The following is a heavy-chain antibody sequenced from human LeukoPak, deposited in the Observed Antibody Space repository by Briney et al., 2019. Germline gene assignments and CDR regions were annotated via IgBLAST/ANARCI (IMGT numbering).Heavy chain of an antibody. CDR2: ISSSSSYI. V-gene: IGHV3-21*01. CDR3: ARDLRSSGYYAFDY. J-gene: IGHJ4*02. D-gene: IGHD3-22*01. Sequence: TGGSLRLSCAASGFTFSSYGMNWVPQAPGKGLEWVSFISSSSSYIYYADSVKGRFTISRDNAKNSLYLQMNSLRAEDTAVYYCARDLRSSGYYAFDYWGQGTLVTVSS. CDR1: GFTFSSYG.